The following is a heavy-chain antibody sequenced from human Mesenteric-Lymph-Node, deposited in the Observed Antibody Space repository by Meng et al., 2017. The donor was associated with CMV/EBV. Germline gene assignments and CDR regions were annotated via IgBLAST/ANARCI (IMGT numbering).Heavy chain of an antibody. V-gene: IGHV4-34*01. J-gene: IGHJ4*02. CDR2: INHSGST. Sequence: QLTQGGAGLLRPSETLSLTCAVYCGSFSGYYWSWIRQPPGKGLEWIGEINHSGSTNYNPSLKSRVTISVDTSKNQFSLKLSSVTAADTAVYYCARHQRWLKSEGGFNYWGQGTLVTVSS. CDR1: CGSFSGYY. D-gene: IGHD4-23*01. CDR3: ARHQRWLKSEGGFNY.